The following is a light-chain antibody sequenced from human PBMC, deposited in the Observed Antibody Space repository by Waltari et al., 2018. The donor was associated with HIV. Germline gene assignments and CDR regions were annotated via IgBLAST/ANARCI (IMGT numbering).Light chain of an antibody. V-gene: IGLV1-51*01. CDR2: DNK. CDR1: SSNIGSHS. Sequence: QSVLTQPPSVSAAPGQTVTISCSGSSSNIGSHSVSWYQQPPGTAPKLLIYDNKKRPSGFPARFSGSTSGTSATVGITGLQTGDEADYYCGTWDSSLSAVFGGGTKLTVL. CDR3: GTWDSSLSAV. J-gene: IGLJ3*02.